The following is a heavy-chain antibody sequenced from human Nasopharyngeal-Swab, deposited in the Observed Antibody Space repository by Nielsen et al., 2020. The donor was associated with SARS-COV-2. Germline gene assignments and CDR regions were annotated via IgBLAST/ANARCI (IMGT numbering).Heavy chain of an antibody. Sequence: ASVKVSCKASGDTFTSYYMHWVRQAPGQGLEWMGIINPSGGSTNYAQKLQGRVTMTRDTSTSTVYMELSSLRSEDTAVYYCARDTSRWNFDSSGYTDYWGQGALVTVSS. D-gene: IGHD3-22*01. CDR1: GDTFTSYY. CDR3: ARDTSRWNFDSSGYTDY. V-gene: IGHV1-46*01. CDR2: INPSGGST. J-gene: IGHJ4*02.